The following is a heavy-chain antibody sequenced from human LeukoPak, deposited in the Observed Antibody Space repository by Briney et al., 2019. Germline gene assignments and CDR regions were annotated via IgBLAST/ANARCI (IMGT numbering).Heavy chain of an antibody. V-gene: IGHV4-34*01. CDR2: INHSGST. CDR3: ASYDSSGYY. D-gene: IGHD3-22*01. J-gene: IGHJ4*02. CDR1: GGSFSGYY. Sequence: PSETLSLTCAVYGGSFSGYYWSWIRQPPGKGLEWIGEINHSGSTNYNPSLKSRVTISVDTSKNQFSLKLSSVTAADTAVYYCASYDSSGYYWGQGTLVTVSS.